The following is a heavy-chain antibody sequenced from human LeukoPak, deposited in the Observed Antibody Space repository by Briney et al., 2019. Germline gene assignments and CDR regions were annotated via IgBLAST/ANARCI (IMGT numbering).Heavy chain of an antibody. CDR2: ISGSGGST. Sequence: GGSPRLSCAASGFTFSSYAMSWVRQAPGKGLEWVSAISGSGGSTYYADSVKGRFTISRDNSKNTLYLQMNSLRAEDTAVYYCAKVLSDYGSGSFDYWGQGTLVTVSS. CDR3: AKVLSDYGSGSFDY. D-gene: IGHD3-10*01. CDR1: GFTFSSYA. V-gene: IGHV3-23*01. J-gene: IGHJ4*02.